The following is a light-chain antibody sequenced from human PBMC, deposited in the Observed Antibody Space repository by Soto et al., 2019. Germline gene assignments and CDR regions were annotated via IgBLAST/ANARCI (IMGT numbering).Light chain of an antibody. CDR2: DAS. CDR3: QQANSFPIT. Sequence: DIQMTQSPSSVSASVGDRVTISCRASQGIRSWLAWYQQKPGKAPKLLIYDASSLQSGVPSRFSGSGSGTDFTLTISSLQPEDFATYYCQQANSFPITFGQGTRLEIK. CDR1: QGIRSW. J-gene: IGKJ5*01. V-gene: IGKV1D-12*01.